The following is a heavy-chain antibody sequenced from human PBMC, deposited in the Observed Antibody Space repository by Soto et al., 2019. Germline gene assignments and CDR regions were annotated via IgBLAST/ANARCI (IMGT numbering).Heavy chain of an antibody. CDR2: IYSDGST. J-gene: IGHJ6*02. Sequence: GGSLRLSCAASGFTVSNNYINWVRQAPGKGLEWVSVIYSDGSTYFADSVKGRFTIARDNSKNTLHLQMNSMRAEDTAVYYCARDQLGDYGMDVWGQGTTVTVSS. V-gene: IGHV3-53*01. CDR3: ARDQLGDYGMDV. CDR1: GFTVSNNY. D-gene: IGHD3-10*01.